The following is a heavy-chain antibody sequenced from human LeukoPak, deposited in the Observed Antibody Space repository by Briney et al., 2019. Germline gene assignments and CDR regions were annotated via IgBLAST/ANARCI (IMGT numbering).Heavy chain of an antibody. D-gene: IGHD6-13*01. CDR2: IYHSGST. CDR1: GYSISSGYY. CDR3: ARDLLAAAGTFIPVSWFDP. Sequence: SETLSLTCTVSGYSISSGYYWGWIRQPPGKGLEWIGSIYHSGSTYYNPSLKSRVTISVDTSKNQFSLKLSSVTAADTAVYYCARDLLAAAGTFIPVSWFDPWGQGTLVTVSS. J-gene: IGHJ5*02. V-gene: IGHV4-38-2*02.